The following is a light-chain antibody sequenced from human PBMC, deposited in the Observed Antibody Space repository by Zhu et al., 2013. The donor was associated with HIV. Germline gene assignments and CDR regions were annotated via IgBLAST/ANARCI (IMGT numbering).Light chain of an antibody. CDR3: QQSYNTPVT. CDR2: STS. Sequence: DIRMTQSPSSLSASVGDRVTITCRASQSINKYLNWYQQKPGTAPKLLIYSTSNLHNGVPSRFSGSGSGTDFTLTINNLQPEDFATYYCQQSYNTPVTFGQGTRLDIK. J-gene: IGKJ5*01. CDR1: QSINKY. V-gene: IGKV1-39*01.